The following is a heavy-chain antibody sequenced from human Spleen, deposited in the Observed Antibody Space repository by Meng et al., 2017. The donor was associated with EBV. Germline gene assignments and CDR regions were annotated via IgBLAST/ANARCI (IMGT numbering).Heavy chain of an antibody. Sequence: QPDPGSGLVKPSPTSSPPVGSRGGSIRSGGYSWSCSRQPQGQGPEWIGYIYHSGITYYTPYLQSRVTVSVVTYKNQFFLKLSSVTAADTAVYYCARDARGGYSFGSYNWFDPWGQGTLVTVSS. CDR1: GGSIRSGGYS. CDR3: ARDARGGYSFGSYNWFDP. D-gene: IGHD5-18*01. V-gene: IGHV4-30-2*01. J-gene: IGHJ5*02. CDR2: IYHSGIT.